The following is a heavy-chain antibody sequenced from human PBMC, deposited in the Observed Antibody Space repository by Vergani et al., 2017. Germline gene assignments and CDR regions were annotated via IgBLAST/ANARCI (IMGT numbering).Heavy chain of an antibody. Sequence: EVQLVESGGGLVQPGGSLRLSCAASGFTFSSYSMNWVRQAPGKGLEWVSYISSSSSTIYYADSVKSRFTISRDNAKNSLYLQMNSLRAEDTAVYYCAREFRYTAYWGQGTLVTVSS. J-gene: IGHJ4*02. V-gene: IGHV3-48*04. CDR1: GFTFSSYS. CDR3: AREFRYTAY. CDR2: ISSSSSTI. D-gene: IGHD1-1*01.